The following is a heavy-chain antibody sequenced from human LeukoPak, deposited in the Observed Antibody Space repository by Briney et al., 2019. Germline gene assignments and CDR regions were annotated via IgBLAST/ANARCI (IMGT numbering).Heavy chain of an antibody. J-gene: IGHJ4*02. CDR2: INADEDRA. Sequence: GGSLRLSCAASGFTFSDYWMHWVRQAPGKGLVWVSHINADEDRAAYADSVKGRFTISRDNSKNTLYLQMNSLRAEDTAVYYCAKAAGDPHYDYWGQGTLVTVSS. CDR1: GFTFSDYW. V-gene: IGHV3-74*01. CDR3: AKAAGDPHYDY.